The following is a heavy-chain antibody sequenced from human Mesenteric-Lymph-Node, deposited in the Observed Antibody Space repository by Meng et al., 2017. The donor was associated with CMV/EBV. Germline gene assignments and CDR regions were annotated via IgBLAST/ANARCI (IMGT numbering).Heavy chain of an antibody. CDR3: AKGFYDFWSGYYNNWFDT. D-gene: IGHD3-3*01. J-gene: IGHJ5*02. Sequence: GESLKISCAASGFTFSSYGMHWVRQAPGKGLEWVAFIRDDGSNKYYADSVKGRFTISRDNSKNTLYLQMNSLRAEDTAVYYCAKGFYDFWSGYYNNWFDTWGQGTLVTVSS. V-gene: IGHV3-30*02. CDR1: GFTFSSYG. CDR2: IRDDGSNK.